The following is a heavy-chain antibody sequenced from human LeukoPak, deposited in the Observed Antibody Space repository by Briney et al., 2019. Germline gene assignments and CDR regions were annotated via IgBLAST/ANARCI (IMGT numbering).Heavy chain of an antibody. CDR2: ITSGSTYK. CDR3: ARDGQTGGSPDEY. D-gene: IGHD1-26*01. CDR1: GFSFSTYN. J-gene: IGHJ4*02. V-gene: IGHV3-21*01. Sequence: GGSLRLSCAASGFSFSTYNMNWVRRAPGKGLEWVSSITSGSTYKYYADSVKGRFTISRDNAKNLLYLEVNSLTVDDTAVYYCARDGQTGGSPDEYWGQGTLVTVSS.